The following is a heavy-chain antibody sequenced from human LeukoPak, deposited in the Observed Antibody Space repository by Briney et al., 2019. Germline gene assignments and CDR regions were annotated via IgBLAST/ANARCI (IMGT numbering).Heavy chain of an antibody. Sequence: GGSLRLSCAASGFTFTNYAMSWVRQAPGKGLEWVSAISGSAYITFYADSVEGRFTISRDNSKNTLYLQMNSLRAEDTAVYYCAELGITMIGGVWGKGTTVTISS. J-gene: IGHJ6*04. V-gene: IGHV3-23*01. CDR3: AELGITMIGGV. CDR2: ISGSAYIT. CDR1: GFTFTNYA. D-gene: IGHD3-10*02.